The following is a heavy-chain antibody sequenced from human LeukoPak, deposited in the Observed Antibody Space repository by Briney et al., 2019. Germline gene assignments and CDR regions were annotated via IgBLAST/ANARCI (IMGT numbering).Heavy chain of an antibody. J-gene: IGHJ4*02. CDR2: IYYSGST. V-gene: IGHV4-61*01. Sequence: SETLSLTCTVSGDSVISGLYYWTWVRQPPGKGLEWIGYIYYSGSTTYSPSLKSRDTISIDTSKNQFSLNLKSVTAADTAVYFCARGKYYGDSDYWGQGTLVTVSS. CDR3: ARGKYYGDSDY. D-gene: IGHD3-3*01. CDR1: GDSVISGLYY.